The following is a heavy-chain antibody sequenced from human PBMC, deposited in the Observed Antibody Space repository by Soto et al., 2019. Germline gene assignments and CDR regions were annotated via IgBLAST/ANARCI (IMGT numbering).Heavy chain of an antibody. Sequence: SETLSLTCTVAGGSISSSSDYWGWIRQPPGKGLEWIGSIYYSGSTYYNPSLKSRVTISVDTSKNQFSLKLSSVTAADTAVYYCARHNGYDFWSGYTAALYYYGMDVWGQGTTVTVSS. D-gene: IGHD3-3*01. CDR2: IYYSGST. J-gene: IGHJ6*02. V-gene: IGHV4-39*01. CDR1: GGSISSSSDY. CDR3: ARHNGYDFWSGYTAALYYYGMDV.